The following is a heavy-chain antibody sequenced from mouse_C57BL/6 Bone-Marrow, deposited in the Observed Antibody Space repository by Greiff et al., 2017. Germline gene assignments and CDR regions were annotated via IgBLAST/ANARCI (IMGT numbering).Heavy chain of an antibody. V-gene: IGHV5-17*01. CDR3: ARPHLCWFSY. CDR1: GFTFSDYG. Sequence: EVHLVESGGGLVKPGGSLKLSCAASGFTFSDYGMHWVRQAPENGLEWVAYISSVSSTIYYADTVKGRFTISRDNAKNTLFLQMTSLKSEDTAMYYCARPHLCWFSYWGQGTLGTVSA. J-gene: IGHJ3*01. CDR2: ISSVSSTI.